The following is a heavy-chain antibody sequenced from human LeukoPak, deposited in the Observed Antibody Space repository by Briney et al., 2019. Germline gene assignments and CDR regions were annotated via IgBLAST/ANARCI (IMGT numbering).Heavy chain of an antibody. CDR1: GLIFNNAW. V-gene: IGHV3-15*01. Sequence: GGPLRLSCAASGLIFNNAWMRWVRQAAGKGLEWVGRIRSRSAGGTTDYGAPVKGRLTISRDDSKNTLYLQMNSLKTEDTAVYYCSTGGGTHDYWGQGTLVTVSS. J-gene: IGHJ4*02. D-gene: IGHD2-15*01. CDR2: IRSRSAGGTT. CDR3: STGGGTHDY.